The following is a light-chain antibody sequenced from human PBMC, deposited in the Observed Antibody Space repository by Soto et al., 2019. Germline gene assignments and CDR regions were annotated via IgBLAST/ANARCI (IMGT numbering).Light chain of an antibody. CDR2: GNS. CDR1: SSNIGAGYD. V-gene: IGLV1-40*01. CDR3: HSYDSRLSGSV. J-gene: IGLJ2*01. Sequence: QTVVTQPPSVSGAPGQRVTISCTGSSSNIGAGYDVHWYQQLPGTAPKLLIYGNSNRPSGVPDRFSGSKSGTSASLAITGLQAEDEADYYCHSYDSRLSGSVFGGGTKVTVL.